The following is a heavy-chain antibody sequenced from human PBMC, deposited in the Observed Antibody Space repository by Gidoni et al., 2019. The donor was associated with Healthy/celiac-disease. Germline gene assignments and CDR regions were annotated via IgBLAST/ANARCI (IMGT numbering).Heavy chain of an antibody. D-gene: IGHD2-21*01. CDR2: INPNSGGT. J-gene: IGHJ4*02. CDR1: GYTVTGYY. CDR3: ARDFSMWPLGGFDY. V-gene: IGHV1-2*06. Sequence: QVQLVQSGAEVKKPGASVKVPCKASGYTVTGYYMHWVRQAPGQGLEWMVRINPNSGGTNYAQKFQGRVTMTRDTSISTAYMELSRLRSDDTAVYYCARDFSMWPLGGFDYWGQGTLVTVSS.